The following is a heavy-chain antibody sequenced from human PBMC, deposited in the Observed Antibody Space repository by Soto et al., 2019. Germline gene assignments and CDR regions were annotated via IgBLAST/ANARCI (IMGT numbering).Heavy chain of an antibody. Sequence: PSETLSLTCTVSGGSISSGGYYWSWIRQHPGKGLEWIGYIYYSGSTYYNPSLKSRVTISVDTSKNQFSLKLSSVTAADTAVYYCARDRRGFLDPWGQGTLVTVS. CDR3: ARDRRGFLDP. CDR1: GGSISSGGYY. J-gene: IGHJ5*02. D-gene: IGHD3-10*01. V-gene: IGHV4-31*03. CDR2: IYYSGST.